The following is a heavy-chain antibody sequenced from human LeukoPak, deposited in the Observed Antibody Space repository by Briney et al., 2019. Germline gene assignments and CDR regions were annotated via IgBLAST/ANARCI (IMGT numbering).Heavy chain of an antibody. J-gene: IGHJ4*02. CDR2: IKQDGSEK. Sequence: GGSLRLSCAASGFTLRNYWMSWVRQAPGKGLEWVANIKQDGSEKYYVDSVKGRFTISGDNAKNSLYLQVSSLRAEDTAVYYCARDTYNYDTSGYGLGYWGQGTLVTVSS. CDR1: GFTLRNYW. D-gene: IGHD3-22*01. V-gene: IGHV3-7*01. CDR3: ARDTYNYDTSGYGLGY.